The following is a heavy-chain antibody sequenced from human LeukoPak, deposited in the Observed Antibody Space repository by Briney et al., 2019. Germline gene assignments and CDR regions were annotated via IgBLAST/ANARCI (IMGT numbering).Heavy chain of an antibody. CDR2: SNAGNGNT. Sequence: ASVKVSCKASGYTFTSYAMHWVRQAPGQRLEWMGWSNAGNGNTKYSQEFQGRVTITRDTSASTAYMELSSLRSEDMAVYYCAREGADGPGGHFDYWGQGTLVTVTS. D-gene: IGHD5-24*01. J-gene: IGHJ4*02. CDR3: AREGADGPGGHFDY. V-gene: IGHV1-3*02. CDR1: GYTFTSYA.